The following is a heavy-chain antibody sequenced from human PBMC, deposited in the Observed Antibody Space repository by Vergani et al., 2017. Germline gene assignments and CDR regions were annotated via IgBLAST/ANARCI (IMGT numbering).Heavy chain of an antibody. D-gene: IGHD3-10*01. V-gene: IGHV3-30*18. J-gene: IGHJ4*02. CDR1: GFTFGDHG. Sequence: QVQLVESGGGVIQPGRSLRLSCAASGFTFGDHGFHWVRRPPGKGLEWVALISYDGTNKYYADSVKGRFAISRDNSKNTLYLQMNSLRAEDTAVYYCAKDSGITMVRGVIIKGSYFDYWGQGTLVTVSS. CDR2: ISYDGTNK. CDR3: AKDSGITMVRGVIIKGSYFDY.